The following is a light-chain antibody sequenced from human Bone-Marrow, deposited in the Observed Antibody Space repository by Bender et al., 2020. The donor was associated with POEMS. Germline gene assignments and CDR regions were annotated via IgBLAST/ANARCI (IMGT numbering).Light chain of an antibody. CDR1: SSDVGAYNS. CDR2: DVN. J-gene: IGLJ3*02. V-gene: IGLV2-14*03. Sequence: QSALTQPASVSGSPGQSITISCTGTSSDVGAYNSVSWYQQHPDNAPKLIIFDVNNRPSGVSHRFSGSKSGNTASLTISGLQSEDEADYYCSSYITGGNYVFGGGTRLTVL. CDR3: SSYITGGNYV.